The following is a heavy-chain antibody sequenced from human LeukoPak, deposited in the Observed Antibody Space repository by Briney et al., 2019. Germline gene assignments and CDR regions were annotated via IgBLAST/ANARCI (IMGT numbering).Heavy chain of an antibody. D-gene: IGHD3-22*01. Sequence: ASVKVSCKASGYTFTSYDINWVRQATGQGVEWMGWMNPNSGNTGYAQKFQGRVTMTRNTSISTAYMELSSLISEDTAVYYCARVAAIFDSSGYYYLWWGQGTLVTVSS. CDR3: ARVAAIFDSSGYYYLW. V-gene: IGHV1-8*01. CDR1: GYTFTSYD. J-gene: IGHJ4*02. CDR2: MNPNSGNT.